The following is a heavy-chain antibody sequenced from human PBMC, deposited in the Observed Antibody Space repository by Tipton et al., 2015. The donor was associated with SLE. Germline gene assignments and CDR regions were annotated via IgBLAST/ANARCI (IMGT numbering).Heavy chain of an antibody. CDR3: ASRLEVIGSILDY. D-gene: IGHD3-16*01. J-gene: IGHJ4*02. CDR1: GFTFSIYG. Sequence: SLRLSCAASGFTFSIYGMHWVRQAPGKGLEWVAVIWYDGSNKYYADFVKGRFTISRDNSKNTLYLQMNGLRAEDTAVYYCASRLEVIGSILDYWGQGTLVTVSS. CDR2: IWYDGSNK. V-gene: IGHV3-33*01.